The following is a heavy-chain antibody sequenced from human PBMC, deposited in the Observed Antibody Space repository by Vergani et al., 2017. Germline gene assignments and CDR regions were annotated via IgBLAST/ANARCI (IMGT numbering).Heavy chain of an antibody. J-gene: IGHJ6*03. D-gene: IGHD4-11*01. V-gene: IGHV4-34*01. Sequence: QVQLQQWGGGLLKPSETLSLTCVVNGGSFTSYHWTWIRQSPGEGLEWVGDIDHTGRPDYNPSLKSRLTMSVDKSRNKFSLTLNCVTATDTAIYFCARVNTETNGHLYYYYYMDVWGQGTAVTVS. CDR2: IDHTGRP. CDR1: GGSFTSYH. CDR3: ARVNTETNGHLYYYYYMDV.